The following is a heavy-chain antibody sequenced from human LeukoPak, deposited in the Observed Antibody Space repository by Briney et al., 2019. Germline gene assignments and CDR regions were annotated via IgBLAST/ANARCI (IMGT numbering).Heavy chain of an antibody. J-gene: IGHJ4*02. V-gene: IGHV4-34*01. CDR1: GFTFSDYY. CDR3: ARGIPGYFGTSGYYYEY. Sequence: GSLRLSCAASGFTFSDYYMSWIRQAPGKGLEWIGEVHHSGSSNCNPSLKSRVTISIDKSENQFSLRLSSVSAADTAVYYCARGIPGYFGTSGYYYEYWGQGTLVTVSS. D-gene: IGHD3-22*01. CDR2: VHHSGSS.